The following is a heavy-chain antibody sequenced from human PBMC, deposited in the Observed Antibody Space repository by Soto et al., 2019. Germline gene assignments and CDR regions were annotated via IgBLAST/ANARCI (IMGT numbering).Heavy chain of an antibody. CDR1: GFTFSDYY. J-gene: IGHJ4*02. Sequence: PGGSLRLFCEASGFTFSDYYMRWIRQVPGRGLECLSYVSSDGGFTHYADSVQGRFTISRDNTKNSLFLEMKGLRAEDTALYFCARDPMGRGVPLDYWGPGTLVTVS. V-gene: IGHV3-11*06. CDR2: VSSDGGFT. CDR3: ARDPMGRGVPLDY. D-gene: IGHD3-10*01.